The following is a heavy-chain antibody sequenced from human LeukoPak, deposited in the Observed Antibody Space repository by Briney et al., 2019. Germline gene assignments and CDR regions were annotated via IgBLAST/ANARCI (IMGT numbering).Heavy chain of an antibody. J-gene: IGHJ4*02. Sequence: GGSLRLSCAASGFTFSSYAMSWVRQAPGKGLEWVSAISGSGGSTYYADSVKGRFTISRDNSKNTLYLQMNSLRAEDTAVYYCAKVRMNYYDSSGYLYYFDYWGQGTLVTVSS. D-gene: IGHD3-22*01. CDR2: ISGSGGST. CDR3: AKVRMNYYDSSGYLYYFDY. CDR1: GFTFSSYA. V-gene: IGHV3-23*01.